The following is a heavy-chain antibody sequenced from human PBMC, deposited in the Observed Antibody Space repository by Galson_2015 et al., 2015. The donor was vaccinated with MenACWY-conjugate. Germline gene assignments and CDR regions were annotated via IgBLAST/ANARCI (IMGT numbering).Heavy chain of an antibody. Sequence: SLRLSCAASGFTFSTYAMSWVRQAPGKGLEWVSSISGSAATTYYADSVKGRLTISRDNFKNTLYLQINSLRAEDTAIYYCAKGGDSGYSDVYNYWGQGTLVGVSS. D-gene: IGHD5-18*01. CDR2: ISGSAATT. J-gene: IGHJ4*02. V-gene: IGHV3-23*01. CDR3: AKGGDSGYSDVYNY. CDR1: GFTFSTYA.